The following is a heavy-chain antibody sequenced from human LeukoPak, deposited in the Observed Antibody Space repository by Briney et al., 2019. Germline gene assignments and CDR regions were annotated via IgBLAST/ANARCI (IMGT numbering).Heavy chain of an antibody. V-gene: IGHV3-30-3*01. Sequence: GGSLRLSCAASGFTFSSYPMHWVRQAPGLGLQWVAVISHDGSNKYYEDSVKGRFTISRDNSKSTLYLHLNIPRPGDTAVYYCTRSVVTTADFDYWGQGTLVTVSS. CDR3: TRSVVTTADFDY. CDR2: ISHDGSNK. J-gene: IGHJ4*02. D-gene: IGHD2-21*02. CDR1: GFTFSSYP.